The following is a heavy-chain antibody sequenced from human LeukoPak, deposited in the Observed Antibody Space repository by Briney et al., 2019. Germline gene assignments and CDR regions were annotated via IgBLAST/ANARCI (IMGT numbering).Heavy chain of an antibody. D-gene: IGHD6-19*01. Sequence: GGSLRLSCAASGFTFSSYWMSWVRQAPGKGLEWVSVISGNGGSTYYADSVKGRFTISRDNSKNTLYLQMNSLRAEDTAVYYCAKGLSSSWVPGIAVAGGLDYWGQGTLVTVSS. CDR3: AKGLSSSWVPGIAVAGGLDY. J-gene: IGHJ4*02. V-gene: IGHV3-23*01. CDR1: GFTFSSYW. CDR2: ISGNGGST.